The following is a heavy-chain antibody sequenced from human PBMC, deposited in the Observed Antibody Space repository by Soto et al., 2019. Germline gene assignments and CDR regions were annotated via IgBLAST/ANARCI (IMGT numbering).Heavy chain of an antibody. CDR1: GFTFSSYA. Sequence: GGSLRLSCAASGFTFSSYAMSWVRQAPGKGLEWVANIKQDGSEKYYVDSVKGRFTISRDNAKNSLYLQMNSLRAEDTAVYYCARDYYGSGSYLNWFDPWGQGTLVTVSS. CDR2: IKQDGSEK. D-gene: IGHD3-10*01. J-gene: IGHJ5*02. V-gene: IGHV3-7*01. CDR3: ARDYYGSGSYLNWFDP.